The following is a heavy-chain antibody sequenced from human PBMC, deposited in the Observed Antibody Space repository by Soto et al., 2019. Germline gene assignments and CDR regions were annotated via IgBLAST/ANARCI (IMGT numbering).Heavy chain of an antibody. D-gene: IGHD2-15*01. J-gene: IGHJ6*03. CDR2: INSAGSST. Sequence: EVQLVESGGGLVQPGGSLRLSCAASGFTFSSYWMHWVRQAPGKGLVWVSRINSAGSSTSYADSVKGRFTISRDNAKNPLYLQIHSLIAEDTAVYYCASLLRPYYYYYMHVWGKGTTVTVSS. CDR1: GFTFSSYW. V-gene: IGHV3-74*01. CDR3: ASLLRPYYYYYMHV.